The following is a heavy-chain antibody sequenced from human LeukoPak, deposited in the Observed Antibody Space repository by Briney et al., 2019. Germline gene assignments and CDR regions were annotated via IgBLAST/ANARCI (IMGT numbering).Heavy chain of an antibody. CDR1: GFTFSSYA. J-gene: IGHJ4*02. V-gene: IGHV3-23*01. Sequence: PGGSLRLSCVGSGFTFSSYAMSWVRQAPGKGLEWVSSIVGSGYTTYYADSVKGRSTISRDNSKNTVYLQMDSLRAGDTAVYYCALLGLNWGQGTLVTVSS. CDR3: ALLGLN. CDR2: IVGSGYTT. D-gene: IGHD2-15*01.